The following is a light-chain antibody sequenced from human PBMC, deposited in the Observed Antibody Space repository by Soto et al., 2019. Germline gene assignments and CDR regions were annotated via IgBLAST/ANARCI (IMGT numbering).Light chain of an antibody. CDR3: QQYTNWPLWT. V-gene: IGKV3-15*01. Sequence: IVMTQSPATLSLSPGERATLSCRASQSITSNLAWYQQKPDQAPRLLIYGASTRATGIPARFTGSGSGTEFTLTISSLQSEDFAVYYCQQYTNWPLWTFGQGTKVEIK. CDR1: QSITSN. J-gene: IGKJ1*01. CDR2: GAS.